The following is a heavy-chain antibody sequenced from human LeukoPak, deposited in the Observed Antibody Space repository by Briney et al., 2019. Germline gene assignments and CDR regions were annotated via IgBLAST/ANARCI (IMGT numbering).Heavy chain of an antibody. J-gene: IGHJ5*02. D-gene: IGHD3-10*01. V-gene: IGHV4-30-2*01. Sequence: SQTLSLTCAVSGGSISSGGYSWSWIRRPPGKGLGWIGYIYHSGSTYYNPSLKIRVTISIDRSKNQFSLKLSSVTAAYTAVYYCASRGGSGSSVNWFDPWCQGTLVTVSS. CDR3: ASRGGSGSSVNWFDP. CDR1: GGSISSGGYS. CDR2: IYHSGST.